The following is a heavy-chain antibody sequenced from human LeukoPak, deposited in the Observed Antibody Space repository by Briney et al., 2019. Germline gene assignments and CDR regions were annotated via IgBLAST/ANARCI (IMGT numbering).Heavy chain of an antibody. CDR1: GYTFTDYY. CDR2: INPADGGT. J-gene: IGHJ4*02. Sequence: ASVKVSCKASGYTFTDYYIHWVRQAPGQGLEWMGWINPADGGTKFAQSFQVRVTMTSDTSISTAYMELSSLRSDDTAVYYCAREKIGSGYDQDLDYWGQGTMVTVSS. CDR3: AREKIGSGYDQDLDY. V-gene: IGHV1-2*02. D-gene: IGHD5-12*01.